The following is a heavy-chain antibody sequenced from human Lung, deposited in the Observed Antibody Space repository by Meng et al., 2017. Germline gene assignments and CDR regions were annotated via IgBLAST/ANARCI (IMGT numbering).Heavy chain of an antibody. V-gene: IGHV3-20*04. CDR1: VFIFDDYG. Sequence: HLVESGGSLVRPGGSLRLSCAASVFIFDDYGMSWVRQAPGKGLEWVSGINWNGGNVDYAVSVKGRFTISRDNAKNSLHLQMNSLRAEDTALYYCTRGPSLAMSAVPDYWGQGTLVTVSS. CDR3: TRGPSLAMSAVPDY. J-gene: IGHJ4*02. D-gene: IGHD5/OR15-5a*01. CDR2: INWNGGNV.